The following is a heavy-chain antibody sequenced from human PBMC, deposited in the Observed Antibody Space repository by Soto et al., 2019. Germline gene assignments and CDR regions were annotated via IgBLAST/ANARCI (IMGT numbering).Heavy chain of an antibody. CDR3: AIARPAFTGYEVFDI. D-gene: IGHD2-15*01. CDR1: GDSVSSKSAA. Sequence: SQTLSLTCAISGDSVSSKSAAWNWIRQSPSRGLEWLGRTYYRSKWYNDYAVSVKSRITINPDTSKNQFSLQLNSVTPEDTAVYYCAIARPAFTGYEVFDIWGQGSMVTVSS. CDR2: TYYRSKWYN. V-gene: IGHV6-1*01. J-gene: IGHJ3*02.